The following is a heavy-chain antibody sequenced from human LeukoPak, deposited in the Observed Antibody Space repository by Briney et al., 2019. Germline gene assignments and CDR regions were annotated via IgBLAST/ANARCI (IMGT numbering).Heavy chain of an antibody. CDR2: IYYSGST. J-gene: IGHJ5*02. CDR3: ARGPRWFDP. V-gene: IGHV4-59*01. Sequence: SETLSLTCTVSGVSISSYYWSWIRQPPGKGLEWIGYIYYSGSTNYNPSLKSRVTISVDTSKNQFSLKLSSVTAADTAVYYCARGPRWFDPWGQGTLVTVSS. CDR1: GVSISSYY.